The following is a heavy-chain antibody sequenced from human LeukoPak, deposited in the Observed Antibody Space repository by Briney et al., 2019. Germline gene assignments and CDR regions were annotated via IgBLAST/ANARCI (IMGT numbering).Heavy chain of an antibody. V-gene: IGHV4-39*01. CDR3: ARFLPRNWYFDL. Sequence: PSETLSLTCTVSGGSISSYYWGWIRQPPGKGLEWIGSIYYSGSTYYNPSLKSRVTISVDTSKNQFSLKLSSVTAADTAVYYCARFLPRNWYFDLWGRGTLVTVSS. CDR1: GGSISSYY. J-gene: IGHJ2*01. CDR2: IYYSGST.